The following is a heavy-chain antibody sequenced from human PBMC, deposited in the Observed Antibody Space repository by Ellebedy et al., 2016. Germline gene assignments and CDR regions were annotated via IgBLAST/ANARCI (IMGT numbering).Heavy chain of an antibody. Sequence: SETLSLTCTVSGGPISSGDYYWSWIRQPPGKGLEWIGYIYYSGSTYYNPSLKSRVTISVDTSKNQFSLKLSSVTAADTAVYYCASHHFKAAVDYWGQGTLVTVSS. V-gene: IGHV4-30-4*01. J-gene: IGHJ4*02. D-gene: IGHD2-15*01. CDR2: IYYSGST. CDR1: GGPISSGDYY. CDR3: ASHHFKAAVDY.